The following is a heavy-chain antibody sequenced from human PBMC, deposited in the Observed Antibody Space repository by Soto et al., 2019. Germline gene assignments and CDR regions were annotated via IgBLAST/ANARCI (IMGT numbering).Heavy chain of an antibody. D-gene: IGHD5-12*01. CDR3: ATQSSGYGAGAFDI. Sequence: PSETLSLTCAVSGYSISSGYYWGWIRQPPGKGLEWIGRIYTSGSTNYNPSLKSRVTMSVDTSKNQFSLKLSSVTAADTAVYYCATQSSGYGAGAFDIWGQGTMVTV. V-gene: IGHV4-38-2*01. CDR2: IYTSGST. CDR1: GYSISSGYY. J-gene: IGHJ3*02.